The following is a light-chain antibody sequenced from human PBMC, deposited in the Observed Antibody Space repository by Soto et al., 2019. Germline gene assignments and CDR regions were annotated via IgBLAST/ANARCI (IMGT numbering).Light chain of an antibody. V-gene: IGLV2-18*02. CDR1: ISDIGSYNR. J-gene: IGLJ1*01. CDR2: EVN. CDR3: NSFTTSSTYV. Sequence: QSVLTQPSSLSGSPGRSITISCTGTISDIGSYNRVSWYQQPPGTAPKLIIYEVNNRPSGVPDRFSGSKSGNTASLTISGLQAEDEADYYCNSFTTSSTYVFGTGTKVTVL.